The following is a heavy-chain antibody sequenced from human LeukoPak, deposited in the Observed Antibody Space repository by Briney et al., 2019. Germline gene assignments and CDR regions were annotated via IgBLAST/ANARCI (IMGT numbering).Heavy chain of an antibody. CDR3: AKSYYDFWSGWDYYYGMDV. D-gene: IGHD3-3*01. J-gene: IGHJ6*02. Sequence: GRSLRLSCAASGFTFSSYGMHWVRQAPGKGLEWVAVISHDGSNKYYADSVKGRFTISRDNSKNTPYLQMNSLRAEDTAVYYCAKSYYDFWSGWDYYYGMDVWGQGTTVTVSS. V-gene: IGHV3-30*18. CDR1: GFTFSSYG. CDR2: ISHDGSNK.